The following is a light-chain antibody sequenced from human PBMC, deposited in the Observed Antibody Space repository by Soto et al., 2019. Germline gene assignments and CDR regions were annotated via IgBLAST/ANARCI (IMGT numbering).Light chain of an antibody. CDR3: QQSYSTPL. Sequence: DIQMTQSPSSLSASVGDRVTITCRASQSISSYLNWYQQKPGKAPKLLIYAASSLQSGVPSRFSGSGSGTDFTLIISSLQPEDFATYYCQQSYSTPLFGGGTKVEIK. CDR2: AAS. V-gene: IGKV1-39*01. J-gene: IGKJ4*01. CDR1: QSISSY.